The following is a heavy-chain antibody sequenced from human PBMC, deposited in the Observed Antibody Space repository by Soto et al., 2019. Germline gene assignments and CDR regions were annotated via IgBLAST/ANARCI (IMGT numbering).Heavy chain of an antibody. CDR2: IYHSGTT. V-gene: IGHV4-38-2*02. CDR1: GFSISSGYF. D-gene: IGHD3-22*01. Sequence: TETLSLACAVSGFSISSGYFWGWIRQPPGKGPEWLGSIYHSGTTYYNPSVKGRVTTSVDTSKNQFSLKMSSVTAADTAVYYCARDSSGYYWFDPWGQGTLVTVS. J-gene: IGHJ5*02. CDR3: ARDSSGYYWFDP.